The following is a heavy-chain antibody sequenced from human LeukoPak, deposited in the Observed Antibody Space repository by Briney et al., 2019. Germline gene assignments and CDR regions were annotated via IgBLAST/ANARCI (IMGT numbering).Heavy chain of an antibody. Sequence: GGSLRLSCAASGFIFSSYWMSWVRQAPGKGLEGVANIKQDGSEKYYVDSVKGRFIISRDNAKNSLYLQMNSLRAEDTAVYYCAELGITMIGGVWGKGTTVTISS. J-gene: IGHJ6*04. CDR2: IKQDGSEK. CDR3: AELGITMIGGV. CDR1: GFIFSSYW. D-gene: IGHD3-10*02. V-gene: IGHV3-7*01.